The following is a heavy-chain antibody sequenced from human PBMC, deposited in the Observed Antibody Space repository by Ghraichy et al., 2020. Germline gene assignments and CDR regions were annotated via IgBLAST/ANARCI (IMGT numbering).Heavy chain of an antibody. J-gene: IGHJ4*02. D-gene: IGHD3-3*01. CDR1: GYTFTNYG. Sequence: ASVKVSCKASGYTFTNYGVTWVRQAPGQGLEWLGWISGYSGDTSYSQKLQGRVTMSTDTSTNTAYMELTNLRSDDTAVYFCARVFSAFGVVIIRGFFDYWGQGTPVTVSS. CDR3: ARVFSAFGVVIIRGFFDY. CDR2: ISGYSGDT. V-gene: IGHV1-18*04.